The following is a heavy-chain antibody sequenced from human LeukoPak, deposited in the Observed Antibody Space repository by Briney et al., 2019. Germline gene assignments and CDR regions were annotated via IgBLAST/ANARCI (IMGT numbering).Heavy chain of an antibody. CDR2: ITPILGIA. D-gene: IGHD4-23*01. CDR3: ARDYGGITYYFDY. V-gene: IGHV1-69*04. CDR1: GGTFSSYA. Sequence: SVKVSCKASGGTFSSYASSWVRQAPGQGLEWMGRITPILGIANYAQKFQGRVTITADKSTSTAYMELSSLRSEDTAVYYCARDYGGITYYFDYWGQGTLVTVSS. J-gene: IGHJ4*02.